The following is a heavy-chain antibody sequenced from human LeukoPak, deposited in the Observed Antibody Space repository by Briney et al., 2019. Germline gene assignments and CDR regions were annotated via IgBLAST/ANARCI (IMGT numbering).Heavy chain of an antibody. J-gene: IGHJ5*02. CDR1: GASISSHY. Sequence: PSETLSLTCSVSGASISSHYWSWIRQPPGKGLEWIGYIYYSGSTNYNPSLKSRVTISVDTSKNQFSLKLSSVTAADTAVYYCARGRKFYDILTGRNWFDPWGQGTLVTVSS. V-gene: IGHV4-59*11. CDR3: ARGRKFYDILTGRNWFDP. CDR2: IYYSGST. D-gene: IGHD3-9*01.